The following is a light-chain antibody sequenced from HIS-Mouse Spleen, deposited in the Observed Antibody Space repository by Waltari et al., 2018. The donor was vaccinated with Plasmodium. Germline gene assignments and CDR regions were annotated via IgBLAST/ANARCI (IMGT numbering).Light chain of an antibody. CDR1: ALPTKY. Sequence: SYELTQPPSVSVSPRQTARITCSGDALPTKYAYWYQQKSGQAPVLFIYEDSKRPSGIPGGFSGSSSGTMATLTISGAQVEDEADYYCYSTDSSGNHRVFGGGTKLTVL. J-gene: IGLJ3*02. CDR2: EDS. CDR3: YSTDSSGNHRV. V-gene: IGLV3-10*01.